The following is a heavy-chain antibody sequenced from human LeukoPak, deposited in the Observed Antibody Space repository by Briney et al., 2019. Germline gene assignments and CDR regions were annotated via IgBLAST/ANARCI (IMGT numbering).Heavy chain of an antibody. D-gene: IGHD5-12*01. CDR1: GFTFSSFW. Sequence: GGSLRLSCAASGFTFSSFWMHWVRQAPGKGLVWDSRINSDGSSTTYADSVKGRFTISRDNAKNTLYLQMNSLRAEDTAVYYCAREGRVSGYDFDYWGQGTLVTVSS. CDR2: INSDGSST. J-gene: IGHJ4*02. CDR3: AREGRVSGYDFDY. V-gene: IGHV3-74*01.